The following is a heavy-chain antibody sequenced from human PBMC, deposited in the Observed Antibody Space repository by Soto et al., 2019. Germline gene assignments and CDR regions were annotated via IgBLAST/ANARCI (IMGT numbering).Heavy chain of an antibody. D-gene: IGHD5-12*01. CDR1: GGSLSGSY. Sequence: QVQLQQWGAGLLKPSETLSLNCAVNGGSLSGSYWSWIRQPPGKGLEWIGEIKDGGRTNYSPSLKSRATISSDTSNNQFSLRLYSVTAADTGVYYCARGQEGVVATHWDQGTLVTVSS. CDR2: IKDGGRT. V-gene: IGHV4-34*01. CDR3: ARGQEGVVATH. J-gene: IGHJ4*02.